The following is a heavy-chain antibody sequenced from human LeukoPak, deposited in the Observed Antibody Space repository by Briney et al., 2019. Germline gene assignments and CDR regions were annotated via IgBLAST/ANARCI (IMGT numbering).Heavy chain of an antibody. CDR3: ARRGSPTYYYLDV. CDR1: GGSIGSSSYY. V-gene: IGHV4-39*01. J-gene: IGHJ6*03. D-gene: IGHD6-13*01. CDR2: IHYSGST. Sequence: SETLSLTCTVSGGSIGSSSYYWGWIRQPPGKGLEWIGSIHYSGSTYYNPSLKSRVTISVDTSKNQFSLELSSVTAADTAVYYCARRGSPTYYYLDVWGKGTTVTVPS.